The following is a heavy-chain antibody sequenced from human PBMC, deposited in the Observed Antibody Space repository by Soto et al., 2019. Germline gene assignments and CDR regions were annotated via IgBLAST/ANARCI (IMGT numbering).Heavy chain of an antibody. CDR3: ATAINYYDSPDAFDI. CDR2: IIPILGIA. Sequence: ASVKVSCKASGGTFSSYTISWVRQAPGQGLEWMGRIIPILGIANYAQKFQGRVTITADKSTSTAYMELSSLRSEDTAVYYCATAINYYDSPDAFDIWGQGTMVTVSS. D-gene: IGHD3-22*01. J-gene: IGHJ3*02. CDR1: GGTFSSYT. V-gene: IGHV1-69*02.